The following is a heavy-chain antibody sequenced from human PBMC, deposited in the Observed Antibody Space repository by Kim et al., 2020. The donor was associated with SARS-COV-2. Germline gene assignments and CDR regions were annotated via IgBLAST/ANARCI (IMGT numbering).Heavy chain of an antibody. V-gene: IGHV4-39*01. CDR2: IYYSGST. J-gene: IGHJ6*02. CDR3: ARHIKIGVVISPAYGMDV. D-gene: IGHD3-3*01. Sequence: SETLSLTCSVPGGSFTSSSYYWGWIRQPPGKGLEWIGSIYYSGSTYYNPSLKSRVTISVDTSKNQFSLKLSSVTAADTAAYYCARHIKIGVVISPAYGMDVWGQGTTVTVSS. CDR1: GGSFTSSSYY.